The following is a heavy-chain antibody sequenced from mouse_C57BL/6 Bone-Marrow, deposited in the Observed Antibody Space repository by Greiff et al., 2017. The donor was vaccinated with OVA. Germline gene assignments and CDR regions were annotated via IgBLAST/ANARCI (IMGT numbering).Heavy chain of an antibody. CDR1: GYTFTSYW. D-gene: IGHD4-1*01. V-gene: IGHV1-69*01. J-gene: IGHJ4*01. CDR3: ARDWAYAMDY. Sequence: QVQLQQPGAELVMPGASVKLSCKASGYTFTSYWMHWVKQRPGQGLEWIGEIDPSDSYTNYNQKFKGKSTLTVDKSSSTAYMQLSSLTSEDSAVYYCARDWAYAMDYWGQGTSGTVSS. CDR2: IDPSDSYT.